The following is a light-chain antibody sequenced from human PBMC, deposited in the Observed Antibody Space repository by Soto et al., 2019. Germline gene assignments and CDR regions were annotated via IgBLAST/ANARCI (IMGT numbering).Light chain of an antibody. V-gene: IGLV2-11*01. Sequence: QSALTQPRSVSGSPGQSVTISCTGTSSVVGIYNYVSWFQHHPGKAPKLMISDVSKRPSGVPDRFSGSKSGNTASLTISGLQAEDEADYYCCSYAGSYTWVFGGGTKLTVL. J-gene: IGLJ3*02. CDR3: CSYAGSYTWV. CDR1: SSVVGIYNY. CDR2: DVS.